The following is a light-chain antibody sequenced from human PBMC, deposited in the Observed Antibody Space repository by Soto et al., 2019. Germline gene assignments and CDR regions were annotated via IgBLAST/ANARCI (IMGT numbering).Light chain of an antibody. CDR2: EVT. Sequence: QSVLTQPPSASWSPGQSVTFSCTGTSSDLGDYNYVSWYQQHPGKAPKLMIYEVTKRPSGVPDRFSGSKSGNTTSLTVSGLQADDEADYYCSSYAGNNNYVFGTGTKVTVL. CDR3: SSYAGNNNYV. J-gene: IGLJ1*01. CDR1: SSDLGDYNY. V-gene: IGLV2-8*01.